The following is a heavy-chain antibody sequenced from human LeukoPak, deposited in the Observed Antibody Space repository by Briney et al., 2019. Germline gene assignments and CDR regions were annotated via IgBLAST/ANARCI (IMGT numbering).Heavy chain of an antibody. CDR2: ISGSGGST. J-gene: IGHJ6*03. CDR3: NWIHRTPASATRDDYYYYMGV. V-gene: IGHV3-23*01. Sequence: GGSLRLSCAASGFTFSSYGMSWVRQAPGKGLEWVSAISGSGGSTYYADSVKGRFTISRDNSKNTLYLQMNSLESEDTAVYFCNWIHRTPASATRDDYYYYMGVWGKGTTVIISS. CDR1: GFTFSSYG. D-gene: IGHD2-15*01.